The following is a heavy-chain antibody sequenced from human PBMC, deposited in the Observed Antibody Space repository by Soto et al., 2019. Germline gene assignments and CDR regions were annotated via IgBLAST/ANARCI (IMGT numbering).Heavy chain of an antibody. CDR3: AITRRDVYNNYYYYYGMDV. CDR1: GFTFSSYN. CDR2: ISSSSSYI. Sequence: EVQLVESGGGLVKPGGSLRLSCAASGFTFSSYNMNWVRQAPGKGLEWVSSISSSSSYIYYADSVKGRFTISRDNAKNSLYLQMNSLRAEDTAVYYCAITRRDVYNNYYYYYGMDVWGQGTTVTVSS. J-gene: IGHJ6*02. D-gene: IGHD1-1*01. V-gene: IGHV3-21*01.